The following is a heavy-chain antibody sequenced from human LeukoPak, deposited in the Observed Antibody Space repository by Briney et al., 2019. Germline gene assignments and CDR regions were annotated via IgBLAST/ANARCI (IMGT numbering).Heavy chain of an antibody. CDR3: ARRPKLYGGNNWFDP. V-gene: IGHV1-8*01. CDR1: GYTFTSYD. Sequence: ASVKVSCKASGYTFTSYDINWVRQATGQGLEWMGWMNPNSGNTGYAQKFQGRVTMTRNTSISTAYMELSSLRSEDTAAYYCARRPKLYGGNNWFDPWGQGTLVTVSS. CDR2: MNPNSGNT. J-gene: IGHJ5*02. D-gene: IGHD4-23*01.